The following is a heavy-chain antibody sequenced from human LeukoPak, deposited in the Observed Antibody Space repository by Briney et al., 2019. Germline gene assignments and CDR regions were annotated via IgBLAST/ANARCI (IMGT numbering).Heavy chain of an antibody. J-gene: IGHJ4*02. D-gene: IGHD1-1*01. Sequence: GGSLRLSCAASGFIFSSHWMRWVRQTPGKGLVWVSRMNSDGSSITYADSVKGRFTISRDNAKNTLYLQMNSLRAEDTAVYYCARDRVLGGIDYWGQGTLVTVSS. CDR3: ARDRVLGGIDY. V-gene: IGHV3-74*01. CDR2: MNSDGSSI. CDR1: GFIFSSHW.